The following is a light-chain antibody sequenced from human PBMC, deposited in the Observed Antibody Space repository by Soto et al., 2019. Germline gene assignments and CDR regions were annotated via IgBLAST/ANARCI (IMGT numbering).Light chain of an antibody. J-gene: IGKJ3*01. CDR2: DAS. V-gene: IGKV1-13*02. CDR1: QGISSA. Sequence: AIQLTQSPSSLSASVGARVTITCRASQGISSALAWYQQKPGKAPKLLIYDASSLESGVPSRFSGSGSGTDFTLTISSLQPEDFATYYCQQFNSDPPFTFGPGTKVDIK. CDR3: QQFNSDPPFT.